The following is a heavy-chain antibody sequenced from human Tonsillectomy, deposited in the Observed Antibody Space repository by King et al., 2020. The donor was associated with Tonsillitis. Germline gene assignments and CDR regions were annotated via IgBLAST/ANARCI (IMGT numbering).Heavy chain of an antibody. CDR1: GYXFTNYW. V-gene: IGHV5-51*01. Sequence: VQLVEXGAEVKKPGESLKISCKGSGYXFTNYWIGWVRQMPGKGLEWMGIIYPGDSDTRYSPSFQVQVTISADKSISTAYLQWNSLKTXDTALYYCSRXXXLXXDYWFDPWGQGTLXTVSS. J-gene: IGHJ5*02. CDR3: SRXXXLXXDYWFDP. CDR2: IYPGDSDT.